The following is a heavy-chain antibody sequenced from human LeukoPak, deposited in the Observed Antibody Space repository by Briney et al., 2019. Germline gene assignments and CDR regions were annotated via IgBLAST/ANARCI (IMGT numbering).Heavy chain of an antibody. J-gene: IGHJ5*02. CDR3: ARAVIRSAGFDP. D-gene: IGHD1-14*01. CDR1: GGSISSYY. V-gene: IGHV4-59*01. CDR2: IYYSGST. Sequence: SETLSLTCTVSGGSISSYYWSWIRQPPGKGLEWIGYIYYSGSTNYNPSLKSRVTISVDTSKNQFSLKLSSVTAADTAVYYCARAVIRSAGFDPWGQGTLVTVSS.